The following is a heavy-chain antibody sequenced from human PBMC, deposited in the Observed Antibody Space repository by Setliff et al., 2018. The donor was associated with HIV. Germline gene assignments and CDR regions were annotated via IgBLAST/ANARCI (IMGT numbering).Heavy chain of an antibody. Sequence: ASVKVSCKASGYTLTNYDINWVRQATGQGLEWMGWMNPSGATKYAQKFEGRVTMTRDTSDSTAHMELNRLRSDDAAVYYCARVRLGYNDLTPPRYTHALGYWGQGTLVTVSS. J-gene: IGHJ4*02. CDR1: GYTLTNYD. D-gene: IGHD6-25*01. CDR2: MNPSGAT. CDR3: ARVRLGYNDLTPPRYTHALGY. V-gene: IGHV1-2*02.